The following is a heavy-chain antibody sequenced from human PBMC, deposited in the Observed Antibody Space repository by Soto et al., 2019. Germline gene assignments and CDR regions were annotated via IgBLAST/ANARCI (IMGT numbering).Heavy chain of an antibody. D-gene: IGHD3-9*01. CDR2: IYYSGST. J-gene: IGHJ4*02. CDR3: ERHDILTGYYMV. V-gene: IGHV4-39*01. CDR1: GGSISSSSYY. Sequence: SETLSLTCTVSGGSISSSSYYWGWLRQPPGKGLEWIGSIYYSGSTYYNPSLKSRVTMSVDTSKNQFSLKLSSVTAADTAVYYCERHDILTGYYMVWGQGTLVTVSS.